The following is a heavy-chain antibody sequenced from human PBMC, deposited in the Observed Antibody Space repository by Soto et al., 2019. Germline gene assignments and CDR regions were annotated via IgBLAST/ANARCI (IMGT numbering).Heavy chain of an antibody. D-gene: IGHD1-20*01. V-gene: IGHV3-23*01. CDR3: ARGANDHNAFDI. CDR1: GFTFSSYA. CDR2: ISGSGGST. J-gene: IGHJ3*02. Sequence: PGGSLRLSCAASGFTFSSYAMSWVRQAPGKGLEWVSAISGSGGSTYYADSVKGRFAISRDNSKNTLYLQMNSLRAEDTAVYYCARGANDHNAFDIWGQGTMVTVSS.